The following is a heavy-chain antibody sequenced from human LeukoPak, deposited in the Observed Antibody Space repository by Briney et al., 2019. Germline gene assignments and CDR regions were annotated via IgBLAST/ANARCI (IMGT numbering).Heavy chain of an antibody. CDR2: INHSGST. J-gene: IGHJ4*02. Sequence: SETLSLTCAVYGGSFSGYYWSWIRQPPGKGLEWIGEINHSGSTNYNPSLKSRVTISVDTSKNQFSLKLSSVTAADTAVYYCARDHDYGDPLWHWGQGTLVTVSS. V-gene: IGHV4-34*01. CDR1: GGSFSGYY. CDR3: ARDHDYGDPLWH. D-gene: IGHD4-17*01.